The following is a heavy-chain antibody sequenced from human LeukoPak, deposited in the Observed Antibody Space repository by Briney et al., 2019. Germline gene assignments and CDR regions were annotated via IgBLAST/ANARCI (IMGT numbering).Heavy chain of an antibody. CDR2: IYTSGST. D-gene: IGHD5-12*01. V-gene: IGHV4-4*07. J-gene: IGHJ4*02. CDR3: ARVSGYDWESFYDY. CDR1: GGPISSYY. Sequence: SETLSLTCTVSGGPISSYYWTWIRQPAGKGLEWIGRIYTSGSTNYNPSLKSRVTMSVDTSKNQFSLKLSSVTAADTAVYYCARVSGYDWESFYDYWGQGSLVTVSS.